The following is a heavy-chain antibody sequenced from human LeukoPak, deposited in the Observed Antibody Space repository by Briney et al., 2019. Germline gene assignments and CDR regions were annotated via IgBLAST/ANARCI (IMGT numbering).Heavy chain of an antibody. CDR1: GYTFTGYY. J-gene: IGHJ4*02. D-gene: IGHD2-15*01. CDR2: INPNTGDT. V-gene: IGHV1-2*02. CDR3: ARDERYCNGDNHYPDLGY. Sequence: ASVKVSCKASGYTFTGYYLFWVRQAPGQGLEWMGWINPNTGDTKYGQKFQGRVTLTRDTSIRTTYMELSSLRSDDTGVYYCARDERYCNGDNHYPDLGYWGQGTLVTVSS.